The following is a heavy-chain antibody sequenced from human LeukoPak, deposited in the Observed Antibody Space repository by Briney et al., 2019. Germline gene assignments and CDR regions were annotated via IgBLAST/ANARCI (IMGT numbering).Heavy chain of an antibody. CDR3: ARELRYDNSDSGAF. CDR1: GGSISSSIYY. J-gene: IGHJ3*01. Sequence: PSETLSLTCIVSGGSISSSIYYWAWVRQPPGKGLEWIETVFYNGATQYSPSLRSRVTISIDTSTNQFSLKLTSVTAADTALYYSARELRYDNSDSGAFWGQGTVVTVSS. V-gene: IGHV4-39*07. CDR2: VFYNGAT. D-gene: IGHD3-22*01.